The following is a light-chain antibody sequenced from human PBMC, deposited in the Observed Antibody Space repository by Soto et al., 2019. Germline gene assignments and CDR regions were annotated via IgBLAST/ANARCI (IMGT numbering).Light chain of an antibody. V-gene: IGLV1-44*01. CDR2: SDD. CDR3: SVWDDSLKGWV. CDR1: ESNIGNQY. Sequence: QSVLTQPPSASGAPGQRVSIPCSGSESNIGNQYVTWYQQLPGTAPKVIMYSDDQRPSGVPGRFSGSKSGTSASLAISGLQSEDEADYYCSVWDDSLKGWVFGGGTKLTVL. J-gene: IGLJ3*02.